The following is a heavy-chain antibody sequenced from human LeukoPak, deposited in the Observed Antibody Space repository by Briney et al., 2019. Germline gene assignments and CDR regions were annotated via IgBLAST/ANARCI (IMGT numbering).Heavy chain of an antibody. D-gene: IGHD3-16*01. J-gene: IGHJ4*02. Sequence: GGSLRPSCAAPGFTFSIYTMNWVRQAPGKGLEWVSYISSISGTIYYADSVKGRFTISRDNSKNSLYLQMNSFRAEDTAVYYCARGIRYLYSYAYYDYWGQGTLVTVSS. V-gene: IGHV3-48*04. CDR3: ARGIRYLYSYAYYDY. CDR2: ISSISGTI. CDR1: GFTFSIYT.